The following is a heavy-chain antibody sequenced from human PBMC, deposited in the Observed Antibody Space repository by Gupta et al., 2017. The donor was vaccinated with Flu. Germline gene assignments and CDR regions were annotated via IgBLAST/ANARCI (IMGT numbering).Heavy chain of an antibody. V-gene: IGHV3-30*18. Sequence: APGKGLEWVAVISYDGSNKYYADSVKGRFTISRDNSKNTLYLQMNSLRAEDTAVYYCAKVAKAFVGVPAANRPHYYYYMDVWGKGTTVTVSS. J-gene: IGHJ6*03. D-gene: IGHD2-2*01. CDR3: AKVAKAFVGVPAANRPHYYYYMDV. CDR2: ISYDGSNK.